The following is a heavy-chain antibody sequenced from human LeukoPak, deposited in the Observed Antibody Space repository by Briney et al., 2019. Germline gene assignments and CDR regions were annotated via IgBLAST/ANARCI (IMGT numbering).Heavy chain of an antibody. D-gene: IGHD6-13*01. V-gene: IGHV3-72*01. J-gene: IGHJ5*02. CDR1: GFTFSDHY. CDR3: ARESIAAAGTFGLGNWFDP. CDR2: IRNKAKSYTT. Sequence: PGGSLRLSCAASGFTFSDHYMDWVRRAPGKGLEWVGHIRNKAKSYTTEYAASVKGRFTISRDDSKNSVYLQMNSLKIEDTAVYYCARESIAAAGTFGLGNWFDPWGQGTLVTVSS.